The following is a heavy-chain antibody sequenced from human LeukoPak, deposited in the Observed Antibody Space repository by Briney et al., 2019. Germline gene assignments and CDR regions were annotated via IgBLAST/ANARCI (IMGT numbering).Heavy chain of an antibody. CDR3: ARRIQLWAYFDY. J-gene: IGHJ4*02. Sequence: PGGSLRLSXAASGFTFSDYYMSWLRQAPGKGLEWVSYISSSGSTIYYADSVKGRFTISRDNAKNSLYLQMNSLRAEDTAVYYCARRIQLWAYFDYWGQGTLVTVSS. D-gene: IGHD5-18*01. CDR1: GFTFSDYY. CDR2: ISSSGSTI. V-gene: IGHV3-11*04.